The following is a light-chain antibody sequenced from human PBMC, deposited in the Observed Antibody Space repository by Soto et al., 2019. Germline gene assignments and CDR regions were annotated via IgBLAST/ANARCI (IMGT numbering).Light chain of an antibody. Sequence: QSVLTQPASVSGSPGQSITISCTGTSSDISIYNYVSWYQQHPGKAPKLIIYEVSNRPSGISNRFSGAKSGNTASLTISGPQVEDEADYYCCSYTSSTNYVFGAGTKVTVL. CDR1: SSDISIYNY. V-gene: IGLV2-14*01. J-gene: IGLJ1*01. CDR2: EVS. CDR3: CSYTSSTNYV.